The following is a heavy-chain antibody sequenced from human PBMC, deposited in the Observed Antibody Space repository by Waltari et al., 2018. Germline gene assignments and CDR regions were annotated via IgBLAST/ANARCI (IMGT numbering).Heavy chain of an antibody. CDR2: IYTSGGT. CDR3: ARMITFGGVIVIGGVGAFDI. Sequence: QVQLQESGPGLVKPSQTLSLTCTVSGGSISSGSYYWSWIRQPAGKGLEWIGYIYTSGGTNYNPSLKSRVTISVDTSKNQFSLKLSSVTAADTAVYYCARMITFGGVIVIGGVGAFDIWGQGTMVTVSS. D-gene: IGHD3-16*02. J-gene: IGHJ3*02. V-gene: IGHV4-61*09. CDR1: GGSISSGSYY.